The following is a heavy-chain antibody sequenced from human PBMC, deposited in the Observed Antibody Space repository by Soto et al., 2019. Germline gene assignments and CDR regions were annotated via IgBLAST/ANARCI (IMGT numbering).Heavy chain of an antibody. V-gene: IGHV1-18*01. D-gene: IGHD7-27*01. CDR1: GNSFTSYG. CDR2: ISAYNGNT. CDR3: AKSNCGWTLDF. Sequence: ASVKVSCKASGNSFTSYGISWGRQAPGQRLEWMGWISAYNGNTKYAQKLQGRVTITTDTSASTADMELSSLTSEDTAVYYCAKSNCGWTLDFWGPGTLVTVSS. J-gene: IGHJ4*02.